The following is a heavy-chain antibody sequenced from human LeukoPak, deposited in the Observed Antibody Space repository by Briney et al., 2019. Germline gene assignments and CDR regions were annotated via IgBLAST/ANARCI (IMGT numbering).Heavy chain of an antibody. Sequence: PSETLSLTCTVSGGSISSGGHYCSWIGQPAGKGLEYLGRISSTGSTNYNPSLRSRVTISADTSKNHFSLKLTSVTAADTAVYYCARDQTYSGSGIYTYFDYWGQGILVTVSS. D-gene: IGHD3-10*01. CDR2: ISSTGST. J-gene: IGHJ4*02. CDR1: GGSISSGGHY. V-gene: IGHV4-61*02. CDR3: ARDQTYSGSGIYTYFDY.